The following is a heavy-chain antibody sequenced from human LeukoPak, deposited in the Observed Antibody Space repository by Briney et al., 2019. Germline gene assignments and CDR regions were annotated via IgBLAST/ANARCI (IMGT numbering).Heavy chain of an antibody. D-gene: IGHD5-18*01. CDR3: ARAGYSYGTGYYFDY. CDR2: IYYTGAT. J-gene: IGHJ4*02. CDR1: GGSISSYY. Sequence: SETLSLTCTVSGGSISSYYWSWIRLPPGKGLEWIGYIYYTGATYYNPSLKSRVPISLDTSKNQFSLKLSSVTAADAAVYYCARAGYSYGTGYYFDYWGQGALVTVSS. V-gene: IGHV4-59*01.